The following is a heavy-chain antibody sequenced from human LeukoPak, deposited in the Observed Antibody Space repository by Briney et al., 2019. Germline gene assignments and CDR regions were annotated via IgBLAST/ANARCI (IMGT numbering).Heavy chain of an antibody. CDR3: ARGKYIDSGIDSGSYNVFVY. J-gene: IGHJ4*02. D-gene: IGHD3-10*01. CDR2: IFYIGST. CDR1: GGSISTNTYY. Sequence: SETLSLTCTVSGGSISTNTYYWGWIRQPPGKGLEWIGSIFYIGSTYYNPSLKSRVTLSVHASENQLSLNLNSVTAADTAFYYCARGKYIDSGIDSGSYNVFVYWGQGTLVTVSS. V-gene: IGHV4-39*07.